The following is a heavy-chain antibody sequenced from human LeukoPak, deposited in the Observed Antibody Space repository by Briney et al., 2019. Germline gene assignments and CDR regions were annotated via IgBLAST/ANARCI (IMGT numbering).Heavy chain of an antibody. CDR3: ARVAYCGGDCYSYFDY. CDR1: GYSISSGYY. Sequence: SETLSLTCTVSGYSISSGYYWGWIRQPPGKGLEWIGSIYHSGSTYYNPSLKSRVTMSVDTSKNQFSLKLSSVTAADTAVYYCARVAYCGGDCYSYFDYWGQGTLVTVSS. CDR2: IYHSGST. D-gene: IGHD2-21*02. V-gene: IGHV4-38-2*02. J-gene: IGHJ4*02.